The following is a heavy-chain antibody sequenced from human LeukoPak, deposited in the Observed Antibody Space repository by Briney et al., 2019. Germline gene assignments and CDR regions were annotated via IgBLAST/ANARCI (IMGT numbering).Heavy chain of an antibody. Sequence: ASVKVSCKASGYTFTSYGISWVRQAPGQGLEWMGWISAYNGNTNYAQKLQGRVTMTTDTSTSTAFMELRSLRSDDTAVYYCARDRLNWNYVPLDYWGQGTLVTVSS. D-gene: IGHD1-7*01. V-gene: IGHV1-18*01. J-gene: IGHJ4*02. CDR1: GYTFTSYG. CDR3: ARDRLNWNYVPLDY. CDR2: ISAYNGNT.